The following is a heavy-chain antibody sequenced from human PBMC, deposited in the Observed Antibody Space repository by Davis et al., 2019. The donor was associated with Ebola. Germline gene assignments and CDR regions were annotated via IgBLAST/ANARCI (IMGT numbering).Heavy chain of an antibody. D-gene: IGHD5-18*01. Sequence: GESLKISCTASGFTFRTAAMNWVRQAPGKGLEWISYISDSGSTTYYTDSVKGRFTISRDNAKNSLYLQMNTLRVEDTAIYYCVPGTWIRGQGTLVTVSS. CDR3: VPGTWI. CDR2: ISDSGSTT. J-gene: IGHJ4*02. CDR1: GFTFRTAA. V-gene: IGHV3-48*03.